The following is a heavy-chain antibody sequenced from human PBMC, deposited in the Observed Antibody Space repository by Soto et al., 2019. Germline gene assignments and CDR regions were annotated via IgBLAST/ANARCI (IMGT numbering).Heavy chain of an antibody. D-gene: IGHD7-27*01. Sequence: GGSLRLSCAVSGFNFSPYSMSWVRQAPGKGLEWVSIISGDSVTIEYADSVEGRFTISRDNSKNMLYLQMGSLRAEDTAVYYCAKGMGNPSYFAYWGQGTLATVSS. CDR2: ISGDSVTI. J-gene: IGHJ4*02. CDR1: GFNFSPYS. V-gene: IGHV3-23*01. CDR3: AKGMGNPSYFAY.